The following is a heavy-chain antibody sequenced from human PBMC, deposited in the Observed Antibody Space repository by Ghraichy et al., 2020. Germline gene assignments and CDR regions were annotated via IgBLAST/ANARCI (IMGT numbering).Heavy chain of an antibody. D-gene: IGHD5-12*01. V-gene: IGHV1-24*01. Sequence: ASVKVSCKASGYTFTDFSIHWVRQAPGQGLEWLGGFDPEDHEPDYAQKFQGRVTMTEDTSTDTTYMELSSLRSEDTAVYYCTISRYTQGYVGYWGQGALVTGSS. CDR1: GYTFTDFS. CDR2: FDPEDHEP. CDR3: TISRYTQGYVGY. J-gene: IGHJ4*02.